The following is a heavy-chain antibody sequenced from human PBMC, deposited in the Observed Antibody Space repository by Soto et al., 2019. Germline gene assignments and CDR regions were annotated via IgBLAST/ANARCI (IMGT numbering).Heavy chain of an antibody. Sequence: SETLSLTCTVSGGSISSYYWSWIRQPPGKGLEWIGYIYYSGSTNYNPSLKSRVTISVDTSKNQFSLKLSTVTAADTAVYYCASSTAYSSGWYFHFDYWGQGTLVTVSS. V-gene: IGHV4-59*01. J-gene: IGHJ4*02. D-gene: IGHD6-19*01. CDR1: GGSISSYY. CDR2: IYYSGST. CDR3: ASSTAYSSGWYFHFDY.